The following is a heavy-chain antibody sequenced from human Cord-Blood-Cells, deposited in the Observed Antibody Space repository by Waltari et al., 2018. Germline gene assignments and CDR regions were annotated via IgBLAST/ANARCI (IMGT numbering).Heavy chain of an antibody. D-gene: IGHD3-16*01. Sequence: QVQLQESGPGLVKPSETLSLTCAVSGYSISSGYYWGWIRQPPGKGLEWIGSIYHSGSTYYNPSRKSRVTISVDTSKNQFSLKLSSVTAADTAVYYCARYSGGFDYWGQGTLVTVSS. CDR3: ARYSGGFDY. J-gene: IGHJ4*02. CDR2: IYHSGST. V-gene: IGHV4-38-2*01. CDR1: GYSISSGYY.